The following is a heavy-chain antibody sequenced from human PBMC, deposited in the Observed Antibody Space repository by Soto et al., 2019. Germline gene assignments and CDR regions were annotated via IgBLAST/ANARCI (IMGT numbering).Heavy chain of an antibody. CDR1: GYTFTGYY. CDR3: ARERDCSSTSCYLLFSGNWFDP. Sequence: ASVKVSCKASGYTFTGYYMHWVRQAPGQGLEWMGWISAYNGNTNYAQKLQGRVTMTTDTSTSTAYMELRSLRSDDTAVYYCARERDCSSTSCYLLFSGNWFDPWGQGTLVTVSS. J-gene: IGHJ5*02. D-gene: IGHD2-2*01. CDR2: ISAYNGNT. V-gene: IGHV1-18*04.